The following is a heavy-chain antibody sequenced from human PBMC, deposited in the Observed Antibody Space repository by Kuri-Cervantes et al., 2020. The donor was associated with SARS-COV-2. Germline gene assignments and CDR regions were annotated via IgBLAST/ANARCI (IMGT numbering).Heavy chain of an antibody. V-gene: IGHV3-48*04. CDR3: ARVMKDYDFWSGYSEYQNWFDP. Sequence: GESLKISCAASGFTFSSYSMNWVRQAPGKGLEWVSYISSSGSTIYYADSVKGRFTISRDNAKNSLYLQMNSLRAEDTAVYYCARVMKDYDFWSGYSEYQNWFDPWGQGTLVTVSS. CDR1: GFTFSSYS. J-gene: IGHJ5*02. D-gene: IGHD3-3*01. CDR2: ISSSGSTI.